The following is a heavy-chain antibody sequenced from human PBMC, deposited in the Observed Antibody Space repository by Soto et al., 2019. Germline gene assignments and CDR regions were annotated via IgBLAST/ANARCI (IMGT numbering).Heavy chain of an antibody. CDR3: GKDGAVSDYTYLDY. Sequence: GGSMRLSCAASGFTFDDYSMHWVRQAPGKGLEWVSLISWDGRSTYYADSVKGRFTISRDNSKNSLYLQMNSLTTEDTAFYYCGKDGAVSDYTYLDYWGQGALVTVSS. CDR1: GFTFDDYS. CDR2: ISWDGRST. J-gene: IGHJ4*02. D-gene: IGHD4-17*01. V-gene: IGHV3-43*01.